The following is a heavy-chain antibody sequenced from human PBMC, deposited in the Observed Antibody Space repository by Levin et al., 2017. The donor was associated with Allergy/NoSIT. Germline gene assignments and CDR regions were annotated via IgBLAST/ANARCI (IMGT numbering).Heavy chain of an antibody. Sequence: GGSLRLSCAASGFTFSSYWMSWVRQAPGKGLEWVANIKQDGSEKYYVDSVKGRFTISRDNAKNSLYLQMNSLRAEDTAVYYCARDGGGGDYVFDYWGQGTLVTVSS. CDR2: IKQDGSEK. V-gene: IGHV3-7*01. D-gene: IGHD2-21*01. J-gene: IGHJ4*02. CDR1: GFTFSSYW. CDR3: ARDGGGGDYVFDY.